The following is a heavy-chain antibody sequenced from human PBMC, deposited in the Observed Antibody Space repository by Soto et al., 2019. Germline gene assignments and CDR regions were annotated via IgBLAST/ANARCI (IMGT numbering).Heavy chain of an antibody. CDR1: GGSISSYY. J-gene: IGHJ3*02. V-gene: IGHV4-59*08. D-gene: IGHD2-15*01. Sequence: SETLSLTCTVSGGSISSYYWSWIRQPPGKGLEWIGYIYYSGSTNYNPSLKSRVTISIDTSKNQFSLKLSSVTAADTAVYYCARHSQVAATAFDIWGQGTMVTVSS. CDR2: IYYSGST. CDR3: ARHSQVAATAFDI.